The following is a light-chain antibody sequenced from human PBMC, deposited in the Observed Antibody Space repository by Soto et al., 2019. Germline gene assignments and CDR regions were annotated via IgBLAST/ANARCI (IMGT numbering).Light chain of an antibody. J-gene: IGKJ3*01. V-gene: IGKV3-20*01. CDR2: GAS. CDR1: QSVSSSY. Sequence: EIVLTQSPGTLSLSPGERATLSCRASQSVSSSYLAWYQQKPGQAPRLLIYGASSRATGIPDRFSGSGSGTDFTLTISRLEPEDFEVYYCQQDRRSPLFPFAPGPKLDIK. CDR3: QQDRRSPLFP.